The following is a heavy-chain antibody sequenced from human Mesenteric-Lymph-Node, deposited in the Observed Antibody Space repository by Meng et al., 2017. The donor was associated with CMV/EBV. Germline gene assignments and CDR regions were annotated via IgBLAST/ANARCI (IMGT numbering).Heavy chain of an antibody. D-gene: IGHD6-19*01. J-gene: IGHJ5*01. Sequence: GDSISSTTDYWGWIRRPRGRGLEWFGSRFYSGLTYYSPSLKSRVTISIDTSSQLYSLKLTSVTAADRAVHDCARRHRGRGWEGPFDSWGQGTLVTVSS. CDR3: ARRHRGRGWEGPFDS. CDR2: RFYSGLT. V-gene: IGHV4-39*02. CDR1: GDSISSTTDY.